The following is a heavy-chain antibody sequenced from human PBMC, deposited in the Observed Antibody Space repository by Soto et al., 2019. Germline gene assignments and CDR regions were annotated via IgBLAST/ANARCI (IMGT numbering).Heavy chain of an antibody. D-gene: IGHD4-17*01. CDR3: AREGGMTTVTIMGHHLDY. J-gene: IGHJ4*02. CDR1: GGTFSSYA. CDR2: IIPIFGTA. V-gene: IGHV1-69*13. Sequence: SVKVSCKASGGTFSSYAISWVRQAPGQGLEWMGGIIPIFGTANYAQKFQGRVTITADESTSTAYMELSSLRSEDTAVYYCAREGGMTTVTIMGHHLDYWGQGTLVTVSS.